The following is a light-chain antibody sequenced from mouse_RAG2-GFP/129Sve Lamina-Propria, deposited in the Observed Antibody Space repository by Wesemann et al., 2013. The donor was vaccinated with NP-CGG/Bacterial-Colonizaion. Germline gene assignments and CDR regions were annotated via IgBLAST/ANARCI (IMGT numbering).Light chain of an antibody. CDR3: QQYNSYPLT. CDR2: WAS. V-gene: IGKV6-23*01. CDR1: QNVGTA. J-gene: IGKJ2*01. Sequence: DIVMTQSHKFMSTTVGDRVSITCKASQNVGTAVAWYQQKPGQSPKLLIYWASTRHTGVPDRFTGSGSGTDFTLTISNVQSEDLAEYFCQQYNSYPLTFGGGDQAGNKT.